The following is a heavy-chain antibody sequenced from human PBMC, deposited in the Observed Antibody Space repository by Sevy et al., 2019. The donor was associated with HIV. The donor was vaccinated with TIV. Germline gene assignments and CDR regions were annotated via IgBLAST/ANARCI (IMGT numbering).Heavy chain of an antibody. CDR1: GFTFSSYA. Sequence: GGSLRLSCAASGFTFSSYAMSWVRQAPGKGLEWVSAISGSGGSTYYADSVKGRFTISRDNSKNTLYLQMNSLRAEDTAVYYCAQEWLDSSGYYYVESYFDYWGQGTLVTVSS. V-gene: IGHV3-23*01. J-gene: IGHJ4*02. D-gene: IGHD3-22*01. CDR2: ISGSGGST. CDR3: AQEWLDSSGYYYVESYFDY.